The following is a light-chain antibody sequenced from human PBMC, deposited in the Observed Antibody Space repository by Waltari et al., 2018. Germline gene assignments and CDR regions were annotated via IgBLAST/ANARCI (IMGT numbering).Light chain of an antibody. CDR3: QQRNDWPLT. CDR1: QSASKY. Sequence: EIVLTQSPATLSLSPGERATLSCRASQSASKYVAWYQKRHGQAPRLLIYDASNRATGVPDRFDAFGSGTDLTLTISSLEPEDSAVYYCQQRNDWPLTFGGGTRVEIK. J-gene: IGKJ4*01. CDR2: DAS. V-gene: IGKV3-11*01.